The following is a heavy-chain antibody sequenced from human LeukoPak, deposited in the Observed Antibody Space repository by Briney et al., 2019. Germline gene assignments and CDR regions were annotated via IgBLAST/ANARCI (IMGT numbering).Heavy chain of an antibody. Sequence: SETLSLTCAVYGGSFSGYHWSWIRQPPGKGLEWIGEINHSGSTNYNPSLKSRVTISVDTSKNQFSLKLSSVTAADTAVYYCARGRRYDILTGYRYFDYWGQGTLVTVSS. V-gene: IGHV4-34*01. CDR1: GGSFSGYH. CDR2: INHSGST. D-gene: IGHD3-9*01. J-gene: IGHJ4*02. CDR3: ARGRRYDILTGYRYFDY.